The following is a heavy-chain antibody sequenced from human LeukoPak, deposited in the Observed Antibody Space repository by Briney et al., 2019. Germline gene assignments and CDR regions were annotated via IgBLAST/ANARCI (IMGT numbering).Heavy chain of an antibody. V-gene: IGHV3-48*03. Sequence: SGGSLRLSCAASGFTFSSYEMNWVRQAPGKGLEWISYISSSGSTIYYADSVKGRFTISRDNAKNSLYLQMNSLRAEDTAVYYCARYSSSDAFDIWGQGTMVTVSS. J-gene: IGHJ3*02. D-gene: IGHD6-6*01. CDR3: ARYSSSDAFDI. CDR1: GFTFSSYE. CDR2: ISSSGSTI.